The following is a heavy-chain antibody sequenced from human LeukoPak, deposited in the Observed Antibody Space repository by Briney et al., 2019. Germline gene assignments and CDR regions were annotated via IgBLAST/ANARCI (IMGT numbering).Heavy chain of an antibody. CDR3: ARGNWYLDY. V-gene: IGHV4-59*01. Sequence: PSETLSLTCTVSGGSISSYYWSWIRQPPGKGLEWIGYIYYSGSINHNPSLKSRVTISVDTSKNQFSLKVSSVTAADTAVYYCARGNWYLDYWGQGTLVTVSS. CDR2: IYYSGSI. D-gene: IGHD1-1*01. J-gene: IGHJ4*02. CDR1: GGSISSYY.